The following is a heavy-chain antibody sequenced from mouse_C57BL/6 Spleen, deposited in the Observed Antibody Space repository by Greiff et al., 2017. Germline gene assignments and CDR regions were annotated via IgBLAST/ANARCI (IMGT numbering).Heavy chain of an antibody. J-gene: IGHJ3*01. CDR2: IRLKSDNYAT. Sequence: EVKLQESGGGLVQPGGSMKLSCVASGFTFSNYWMNWVRQSPEKGLEWVAQIRLKSDNYATHYAESVKGRFTISRDDSKSSVYLQMNNLRAEDTGIYYCTETGTGAWFAYWGQGTLVTVSA. CDR1: GFTFSNYW. V-gene: IGHV6-3*01. D-gene: IGHD4-1*01. CDR3: TETGTGAWFAY.